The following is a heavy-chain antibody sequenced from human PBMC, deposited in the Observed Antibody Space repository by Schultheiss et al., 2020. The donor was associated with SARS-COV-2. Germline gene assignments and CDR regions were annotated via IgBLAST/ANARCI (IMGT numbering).Heavy chain of an antibody. V-gene: IGHV1-58*02. CDR1: GFIFPSSS. D-gene: IGHD3-16*02. CDR3: AATVRLGELSLGS. Sequence: SVKVSCKASGFIFPSSSMQLVRQARGQRLEWIGWIVVGSGNTNYAQKFQERVTITRDMSTSTAHMELRSLRIEDTAVYYCAATVRLGELSLGSWGQGTLVTVSS. CDR2: IVVGSGNT. J-gene: IGHJ5*02.